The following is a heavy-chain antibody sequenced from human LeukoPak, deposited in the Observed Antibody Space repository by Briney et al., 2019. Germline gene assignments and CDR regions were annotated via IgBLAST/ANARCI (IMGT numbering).Heavy chain of an antibody. J-gene: IGHJ4*02. V-gene: IGHV4-34*01. D-gene: IGHD3-10*01. CDR1: GGSFSGYY. Sequence: NPSETLSLTCAVYGGSFSGYYWSWIRQPPGKGLEWIGEINHSGSTNYNPSLKSRVTISVDTSKNQFSLKLSSVTAADTAVYYCARGRIDYYGSGSYFDWGQGTLVTVSS. CDR3: ARGRIDYYGSGSYFD. CDR2: INHSGST.